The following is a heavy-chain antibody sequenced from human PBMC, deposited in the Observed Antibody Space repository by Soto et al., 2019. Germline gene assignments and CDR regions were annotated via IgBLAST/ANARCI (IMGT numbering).Heavy chain of an antibody. CDR2: IRYAGSNK. D-gene: IGHD2-21*02. Sequence: QVQLVESGGGVVQPGRSLRLSCAEYGFTFSSYGMHSVRQAPGKGLERVAVIRYAGSNKYYSDSVHGRFTISRDNAKNTLYLQMNGLRADDTDVHYCARNCGDCYSLYSFDYCGQGPLVTVSS. CDR3: ARNCGDCYSLYSFDY. J-gene: IGHJ4*02. V-gene: IGHV3-33*01. CDR1: GFTFSSYG.